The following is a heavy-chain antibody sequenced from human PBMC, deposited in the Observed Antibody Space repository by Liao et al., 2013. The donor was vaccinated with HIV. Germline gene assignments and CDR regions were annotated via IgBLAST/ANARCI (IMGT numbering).Heavy chain of an antibody. V-gene: IGHV4-4*07. J-gene: IGHJ4*02. CDR2: ILISGSA. CDR1: GGSISNDY. CDR3: ARADWGDVDLMDFSFDH. D-gene: IGHD7-27*01. Sequence: QVQLQESGPGVVKPSETLSLTCTVSGGSISNDYWNWIRQPVGKGLEWIGRILISGSANYNPSLESRVSISADTSKNQFSLKMTSVTAADTAVYFCARADWGDVDLMDFSFDHWGKGTLVTVSS.